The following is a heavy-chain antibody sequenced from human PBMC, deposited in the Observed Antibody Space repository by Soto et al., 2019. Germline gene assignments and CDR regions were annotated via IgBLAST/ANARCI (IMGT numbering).Heavy chain of an antibody. CDR2: MYYSGST. CDR1: GGSISSSSYY. Sequence: QLQLQASGPGLVKPSETLSLTCTVSGGSISSSSYYWGWIRQPPGKGLEWIGSMYYSGSTYYNPSLKSRVTISVDTSKNQFSLKLNSVTAADTAVYYCATFSGSYYKGDDYWGQGTLVTVSS. D-gene: IGHD1-26*01. J-gene: IGHJ4*02. V-gene: IGHV4-39*01. CDR3: ATFSGSYYKGDDY.